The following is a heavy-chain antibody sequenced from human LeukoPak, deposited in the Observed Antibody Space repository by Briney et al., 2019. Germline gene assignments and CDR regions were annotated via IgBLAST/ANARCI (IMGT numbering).Heavy chain of an antibody. V-gene: IGHV3-21*01. CDR1: GFTFGSYS. D-gene: IGHD2-15*01. J-gene: IGHJ4*02. CDR2: ISSSSSYI. CDR3: ARGGVAFDY. Sequence: GGSLRLSCAASGFTFGSYSMNWVRQAPGKGLEWVSSISSSSSYIYYADSVKGRFTTSRDDAKNSLYLQMNSLRAEDTAVYYCARGGVAFDYWGQGTLVTVSS.